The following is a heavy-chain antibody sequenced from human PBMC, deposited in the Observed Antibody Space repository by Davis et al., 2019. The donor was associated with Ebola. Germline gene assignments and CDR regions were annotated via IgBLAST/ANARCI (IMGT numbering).Heavy chain of an antibody. V-gene: IGHV3-9*01. CDR2: ISWNSGSI. CDR3: AKDTSGGWSHTLFDY. J-gene: IGHJ4*02. D-gene: IGHD6-19*01. Sequence: PGGSLRLSCAASGFTFDDYAMHWVRQAPGKGLEWVSGISWNSGSIGYADSVKGRFTISRDNAKNSLYLQMNSLRAEDTALYYCAKDTSGGWSHTLFDYWGQGTLVTVSS. CDR1: GFTFDDYA.